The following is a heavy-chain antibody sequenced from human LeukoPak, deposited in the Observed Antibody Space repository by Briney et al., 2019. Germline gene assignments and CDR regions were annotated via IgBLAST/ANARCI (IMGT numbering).Heavy chain of an antibody. CDR3: ARDPIVVVPAAIPFIDY. CDR1: GYTFTGYY. CDR2: INPNSGGT. Sequence: ASVKVSCKASGYTFTGYYMHWVRQAPGQGLEWIGWINPNSGGTNYAQKFQGRATMTRDTSISTAYMELSRLRSDDTAVYYCARDPIVVVPAAIPFIDYWGQGTLVTVSS. D-gene: IGHD2-2*02. J-gene: IGHJ4*02. V-gene: IGHV1-2*02.